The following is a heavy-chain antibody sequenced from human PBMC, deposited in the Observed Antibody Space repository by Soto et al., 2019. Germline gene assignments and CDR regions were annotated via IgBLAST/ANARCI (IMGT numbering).Heavy chain of an antibody. V-gene: IGHV1-18*04. J-gene: IGHJ5*02. CDR1: GYPFSKYG. CDR2: IKPDNGDT. D-gene: IGHD3-10*01. CDR3: ATTSDSGFDP. Sequence: QLQLVQSGAEVERPGASVRVSCKAYGYPFSKYGISWIRQAPGQGLEWMGWIKPDNGDTNYAQKFQGRVTMTTDTTSNTAYMELRSLRSDETAVYYCATTSDSGFDPWGQGTLVSVSS.